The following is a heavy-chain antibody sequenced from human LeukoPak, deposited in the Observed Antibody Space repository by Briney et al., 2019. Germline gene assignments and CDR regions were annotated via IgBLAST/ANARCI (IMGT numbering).Heavy chain of an antibody. J-gene: IGHJ4*02. D-gene: IGHD1-1*01. CDR2: LFQSRSA. CDR3: ATDPLGGHRYAY. CDR1: VGSISSSSYY. Sequence: SETLSLTCSVSVGSISSSSYYWGWIRQPPGKGLEWIGSLFQSRSAYYNPSLKSRVTISGDTSKNQFSLILSSVTAADTAVYYCATDPLGGHRYAYWGQGTPVTVSS. V-gene: IGHV4-39*01.